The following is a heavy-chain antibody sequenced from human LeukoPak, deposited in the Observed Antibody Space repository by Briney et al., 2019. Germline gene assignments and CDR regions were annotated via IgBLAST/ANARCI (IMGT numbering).Heavy chain of an antibody. D-gene: IGHD2/OR15-2a*01. CDR3: AGWNIIDY. CDR1: GFIFSKHA. V-gene: IGHV3-23*01. Sequence: GGSLRLSCSASGFIFSKHAMSWVRQAPGKGPEWVSVISDSGGSTKYADSVKGRFTIARDNSKNTLYLQMNSLRAEDTAVYYCAGWNIIDYWGQGTLVIVSS. CDR2: ISDSGGST. J-gene: IGHJ4*02.